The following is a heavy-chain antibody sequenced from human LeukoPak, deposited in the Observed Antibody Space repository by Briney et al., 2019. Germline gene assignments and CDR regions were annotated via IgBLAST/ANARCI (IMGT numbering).Heavy chain of an antibody. CDR3: ARNTVAYYYYYMDV. CDR1: GFTFSNSW. CDR2: INHSGST. J-gene: IGHJ6*03. Sequence: GSLRLSCAVSGFTFSNSWMSWVRQAPGKGLEWIGEINHSGSTNYNPSLKSRVTISVDTSKNQFSLKLSSVTAADTAVYYCARNTVAYYYYYMDVWGKGTTVTVSS. D-gene: IGHD2-15*01. V-gene: IGHV4-4*02.